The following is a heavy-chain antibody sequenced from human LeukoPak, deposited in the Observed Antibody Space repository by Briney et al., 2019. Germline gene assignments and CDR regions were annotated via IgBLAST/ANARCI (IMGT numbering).Heavy chain of an antibody. CDR3: ARAPDGYEAFDI. CDR1: GFTFSTYS. V-gene: IGHV3-21*06. CDR2: ISAGSRYI. D-gene: IGHD3-22*01. J-gene: IGHJ3*02. Sequence: GGSLRLSCAASGFTFSTYSMNWVRQAPGKGLEWVSSISAGSRYIYYADSVKGRFTISRDNAKNSLYIQMNSLRVEDTAVYYCARAPDGYEAFDIWGQGTMVTVSS.